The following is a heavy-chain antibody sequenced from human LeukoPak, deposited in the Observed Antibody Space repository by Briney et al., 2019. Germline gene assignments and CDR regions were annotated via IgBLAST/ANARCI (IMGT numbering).Heavy chain of an antibody. CDR1: GFTLSSYA. CDR2: ITNSGTAT. CDR3: ARVRQMATIYYFDY. J-gene: IGHJ4*02. D-gene: IGHD5-24*01. Sequence: GGSLRLSCAASGFTLSSYAMSWVRQAPGKGLEWVSGITNSGTATYYADSVKGRFTISRDNAKNSLYLQMNSLRAEDTAVYYCARVRQMATIYYFDYWGQGTLVTVSS. V-gene: IGHV3-23*01.